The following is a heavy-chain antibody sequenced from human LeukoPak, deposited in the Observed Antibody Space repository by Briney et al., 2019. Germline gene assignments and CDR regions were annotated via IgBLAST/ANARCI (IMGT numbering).Heavy chain of an antibody. V-gene: IGHV3-21*01. CDR3: ARDGGSDGYTMDYFDY. Sequence: GGSLRLSCAASGFTFSTYNMNWVRQAPGQGLEWVSSISSSNSYIYYADSVKGRFTISRDNAKNSLYLQINSLRAEDTAVYYCARDGGSDGYTMDYFDYWGQGTLVTVSS. CDR1: GFTFSTYN. D-gene: IGHD5-24*01. J-gene: IGHJ4*02. CDR2: ISSSNSYI.